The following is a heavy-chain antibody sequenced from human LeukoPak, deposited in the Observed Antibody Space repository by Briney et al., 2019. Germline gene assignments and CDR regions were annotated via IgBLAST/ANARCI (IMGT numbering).Heavy chain of an antibody. CDR1: SFTFNTFA. CDR2: IRYDSSIQ. CDR3: AKDLFLWYFDL. V-gene: IGHV3-30*02. Sequence: GGSLRLSCAASSFTFNTFAMHWVRQAPGKGLEWVAFIRYDSSIQDYAESVKGRFIISRDNSKSTVYLQMNSLRPEDTAVYYCAKDLFLWYFDLWRRGTLVTVSS. J-gene: IGHJ2*01. D-gene: IGHD2/OR15-2a*01.